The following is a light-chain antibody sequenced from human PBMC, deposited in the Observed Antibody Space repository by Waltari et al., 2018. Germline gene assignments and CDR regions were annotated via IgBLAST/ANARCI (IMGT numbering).Light chain of an antibody. V-gene: IGKV1-5*03. CDR1: QSVSTW. Sequence: DIQMTQSPSTLSASVGDRITIPCRASQSVSTWLAWFQQKPGIAPNRLIDKVSNLESGVPSRFSGCRAGTGVALTISSLQPDDFATDYCQQYNSDSWTFGQGTKVEI. CDR3: QQYNSDSWT. CDR2: KVS. J-gene: IGKJ1*01.